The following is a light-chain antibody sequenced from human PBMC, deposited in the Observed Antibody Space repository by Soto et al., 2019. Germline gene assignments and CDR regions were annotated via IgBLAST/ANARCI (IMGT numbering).Light chain of an antibody. CDR3: QQSEGIPYT. V-gene: IGKV1-39*01. CDR1: QTISSY. J-gene: IGKJ2*01. CDR2: AAS. Sequence: DIQMTQSPPSLSASVGDRVTITCRASQTISSYLNWYQQKPGKAPKLLIYAASTLQSGVPSRFSGSGSGTDFTLTISRLQPEDFATYYCQQSEGIPYTFGQGTKLEIK.